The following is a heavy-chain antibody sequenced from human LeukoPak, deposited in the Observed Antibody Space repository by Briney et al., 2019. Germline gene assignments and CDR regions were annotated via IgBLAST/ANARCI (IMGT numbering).Heavy chain of an antibody. D-gene: IGHD5-18*01. CDR1: GGTFSSYA. V-gene: IGHV1-69*13. CDR2: IIPIFGTA. Sequence: GASVKVSCKASGGTFSSYAISWVRQAPGQGLEWMGGIIPIFGTANYAQKFQGRVTITADESTSTAYMELSSLRSEDTAVYYCARSKDTAMVTPPVDYWGQGTLVTVSS. CDR3: ARSKDTAMVTPPVDY. J-gene: IGHJ4*02.